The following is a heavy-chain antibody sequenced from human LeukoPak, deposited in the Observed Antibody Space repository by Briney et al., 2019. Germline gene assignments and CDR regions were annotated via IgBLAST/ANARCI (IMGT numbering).Heavy chain of an antibody. CDR2: ISAYNGNT. CDR3: ARDPAGYSSSWYFIAVAGDTNLDY. D-gene: IGHD6-13*01. CDR1: GYTFTSYG. Sequence: GASVKVSCKASGYTFTSYGISWVRQAPGQGLEWMGWISAYNGNTNYAQKLQGRVTMTTDTSTSTAYMELRSLRSDDTAVYYCARDPAGYSSSWYFIAVAGDTNLDYWGQGTLVTVSS. J-gene: IGHJ4*02. V-gene: IGHV1-18*01.